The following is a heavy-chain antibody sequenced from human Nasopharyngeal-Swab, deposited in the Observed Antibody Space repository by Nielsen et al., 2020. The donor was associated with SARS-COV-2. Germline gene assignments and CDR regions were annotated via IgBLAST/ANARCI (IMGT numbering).Heavy chain of an antibody. D-gene: IGHD3-3*01. Sequence: ASVKVSCKVSGDRLTELSMHWVRQAPGKGLEWMGGFDAEDGERIYAQKFQGRVAMTEDRSTGTAYMELSGLRSEDTAIYYCATVIRSIFGVAYGNSAFDYWGQGTLVTVSS. CDR3: ATVIRSIFGVAYGNSAFDY. V-gene: IGHV1-24*01. J-gene: IGHJ4*02. CDR2: FDAEDGER. CDR1: GDRLTELS.